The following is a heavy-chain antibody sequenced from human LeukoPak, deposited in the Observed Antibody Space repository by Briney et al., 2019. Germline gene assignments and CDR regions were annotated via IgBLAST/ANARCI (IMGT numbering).Heavy chain of an antibody. CDR1: GFTFSRYW. D-gene: IGHD3-22*01. CDR3: ARTYYYDSGGYYA. CDR2: VKQDGSER. V-gene: IGHV3-7*01. Sequence: GGSLRLSCAASGFTFSRYWMNRVRQAPGKGLEWVANVKQDGSERYYVDSVKGRFTISRDNAKNSLYLQMNSLRAEDTAVYYCARTYYYDSGGYYAWGQGTLVTVSS. J-gene: IGHJ4*02.